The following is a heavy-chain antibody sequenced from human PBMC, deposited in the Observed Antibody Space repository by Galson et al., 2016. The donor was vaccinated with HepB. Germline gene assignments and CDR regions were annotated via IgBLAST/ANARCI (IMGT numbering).Heavy chain of an antibody. D-gene: IGHD3-3*01. Sequence: SLRLSCAASGFTLKNYNMNWVRQAPGKGLEWVSYISSSSDTIYYADSVKGRFTISRDNAKNSLYLRMNTLRDEDTAVYYCARDFSRVDYWSFGPKYYYSGMDVGGQGTTVTVTS. CDR3: ARDFSRVDYWSFGPKYYYSGMDV. CDR2: ISSSSDTI. CDR1: GFTLKNYN. V-gene: IGHV3-48*02. J-gene: IGHJ6*02.